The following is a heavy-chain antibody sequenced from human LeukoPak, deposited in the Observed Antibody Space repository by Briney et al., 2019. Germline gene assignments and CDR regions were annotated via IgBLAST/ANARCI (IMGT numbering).Heavy chain of an antibody. V-gene: IGHV1-2*04. CDR1: GYTFTGYY. Sequence: ASVKVSCKASGYTFTGYYMHWVRQAPGQGLEWMGWINPNSGGTNYAQKFQGWVTMTRDTSINTVYMELSRLRSDDTAVYYCARVVGYYDSSEEGYFDYWGQGTLVTVSS. J-gene: IGHJ4*02. CDR2: INPNSGGT. CDR3: ARVVGYYDSSEEGYFDY. D-gene: IGHD3-22*01.